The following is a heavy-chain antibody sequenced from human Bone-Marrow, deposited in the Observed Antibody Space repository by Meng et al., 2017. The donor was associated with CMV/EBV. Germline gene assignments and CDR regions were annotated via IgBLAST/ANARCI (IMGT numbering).Heavy chain of an antibody. V-gene: IGHV3-30-3*01. J-gene: IGHJ4*02. CDR2: ISYDGSNK. D-gene: IGHD2-2*01. Sequence: GESLKISCAASEFTVSSYAMHWVRQAPGKGLEWVAVISYDGSNKYYADSVKGRFTISRDNSKNTLYLQMNSLRAEDTAVYYCARHCSSTSCYDYWGQGPLVTFYS. CDR3: ARHCSSTSCYDY. CDR1: EFTVSSYA.